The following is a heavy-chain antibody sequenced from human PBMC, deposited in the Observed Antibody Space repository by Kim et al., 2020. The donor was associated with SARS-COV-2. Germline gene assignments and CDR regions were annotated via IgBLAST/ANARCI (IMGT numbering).Heavy chain of an antibody. CDR1: GFTFSTHG. CDR3: AKRGYCSSTTCYSYHFDC. Sequence: GGSLRLSCAASGFTFSTHGMHWVRQAPGKGLEWVALMSSDGSNEYYADSVKGRFTISRDNYKNTLYLQMNSPRAADTAVYYCAKRGYCSSTTCYSYHFDCWGQGTLVTVSS. CDR2: MSSDGSNE. D-gene: IGHD2-2*01. V-gene: IGHV3-30*18. J-gene: IGHJ4*02.